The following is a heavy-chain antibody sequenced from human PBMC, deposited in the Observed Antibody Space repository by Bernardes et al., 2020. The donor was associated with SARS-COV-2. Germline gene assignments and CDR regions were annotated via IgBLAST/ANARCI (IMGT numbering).Heavy chain of an antibody. Sequence: ASVKVSCKASGYTFTGYYMHWVRQAPGQGLEWMGWINPNSGGTNYAQKFQGRVTMTRDTSISTAYMELSRLRSDDTAVYYCARGDYTIFGVDRYYYGMDVWGQGTTVTVSS. D-gene: IGHD3-3*01. V-gene: IGHV1-2*02. CDR3: ARGDYTIFGVDRYYYGMDV. CDR2: INPNSGGT. J-gene: IGHJ6*02. CDR1: GYTFTGYY.